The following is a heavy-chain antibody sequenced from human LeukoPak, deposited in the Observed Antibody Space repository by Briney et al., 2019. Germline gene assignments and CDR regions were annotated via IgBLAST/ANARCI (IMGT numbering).Heavy chain of an antibody. CDR2: ISAYNGNT. D-gene: IGHD6-19*01. V-gene: IGHV1-18*04. CDR3: ARGGVCAYSSGWYCFDY. CDR1: GYTFTSYG. Sequence: GASVKVSCKASGYTFTSYGISWVRRAPGQGLEWMGWISAYNGNTNYAQKLQGRVTMTTDTSTSTAYMELRSLRSGDTAVYYCARGGVCAYSSGWYCFDYWGQGTLVTVSS. J-gene: IGHJ4*02.